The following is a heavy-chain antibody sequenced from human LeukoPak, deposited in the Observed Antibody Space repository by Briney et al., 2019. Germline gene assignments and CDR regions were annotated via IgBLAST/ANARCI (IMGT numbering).Heavy chain of an antibody. CDR3: ARVSPPYRLDIRVYYHMDV. D-gene: IGHD2-2*03. V-gene: IGHV4-61*02. CDR2: IYTSGST. Sequence: SETLSLTCTVSGGSISSGSYYWGWIRQPAGKGLEWIGRIYTSGSTNYNPSLKSRVTISVDTSKNQFSLKLRSVTAADTAVYYCARVSPPYRLDIRVYYHMDVWGKGTTVTVSS. J-gene: IGHJ6*03. CDR1: GGSISSGSYY.